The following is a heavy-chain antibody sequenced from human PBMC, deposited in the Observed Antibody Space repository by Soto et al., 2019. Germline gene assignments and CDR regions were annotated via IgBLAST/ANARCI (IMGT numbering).Heavy chain of an antibody. Sequence: GGSLRLSCAASGFTFSSYSMNWVRQAPGKGLEWVSYICSCSSTIYFADSVKGRFTISRDNAKNSLYLQMNSLRAEDTAVYYCARDLIYCSGGSCYSGNAFDIWGQGTMVTVS. CDR3: ARDLIYCSGGSCYSGNAFDI. CDR2: ICSCSSTI. CDR1: GFTFSSYS. J-gene: IGHJ3*02. D-gene: IGHD2-15*01. V-gene: IGHV3-48*01.